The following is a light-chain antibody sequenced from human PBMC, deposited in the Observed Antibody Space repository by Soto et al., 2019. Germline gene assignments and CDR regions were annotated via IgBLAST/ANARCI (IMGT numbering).Light chain of an antibody. V-gene: IGKV3-20*01. CDR3: QQYGSSLFT. CDR2: AAS. CDR1: QSVSNNY. Sequence: DIVLTQSPGTLSLSPGERATLSCRASQSVSNNYLAWYQQKPGQAPRLLIYAASSRATGIPDRFSGSGSGTDFTLTISRLETEDFAVYYCQQYGSSLFTFGQGTKLEIK. J-gene: IGKJ2*01.